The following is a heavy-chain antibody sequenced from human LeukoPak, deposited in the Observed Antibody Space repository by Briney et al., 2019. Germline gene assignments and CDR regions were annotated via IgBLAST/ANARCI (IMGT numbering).Heavy chain of an antibody. J-gene: IGHJ4*02. CDR3: ARGLTRTRPLAY. CDR1: GGSISSYY. V-gene: IGHV4-59*01. Sequence: SETLSLTCTVSGGSISSYYWSWIRQPPGKGLEWIGYIYYSGGTNYNPSLKSRVTISVDTSKNQFSLKLSSVTAADTAVYYCARGLTRTRPLAYWGQGTLVTVSS. CDR2: IYYSGGT. D-gene: IGHD4/OR15-4a*01.